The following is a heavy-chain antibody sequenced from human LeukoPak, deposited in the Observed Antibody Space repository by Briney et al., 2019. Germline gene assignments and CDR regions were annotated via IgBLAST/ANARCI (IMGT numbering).Heavy chain of an antibody. CDR2: IKQDGTEK. CDR3: ARFRPTLYYDSSGYPHDAFDI. D-gene: IGHD3-22*01. J-gene: IGHJ3*02. Sequence: PGGSLRLSCAASGFTFSTYWMSWVRQAPGKGLEWVANIKQDGTEKYYVDSVNGRFTISRDNAKNSLYLQMSSLRAEDTAVYYCARFRPTLYYDSSGYPHDAFDIWGQGTMVTVSS. CDR1: GFTFSTYW. V-gene: IGHV3-7*02.